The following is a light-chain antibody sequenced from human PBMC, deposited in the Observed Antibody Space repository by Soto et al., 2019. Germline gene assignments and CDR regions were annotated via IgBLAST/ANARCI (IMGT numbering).Light chain of an antibody. CDR2: ANN. CDR3: QSYDSSLSGYV. Sequence: QSVLTQPPSVSGAPGQRVTISCTGSSSNIGAGYDVHWYQQLPGTAPKLLIYANNIRPSGVPGRFSGSKSGTSASLAITGLQAEDEADYYCQSYDSSLSGYVFGTETKVTVL. CDR1: SSNIGAGYD. J-gene: IGLJ1*01. V-gene: IGLV1-40*01.